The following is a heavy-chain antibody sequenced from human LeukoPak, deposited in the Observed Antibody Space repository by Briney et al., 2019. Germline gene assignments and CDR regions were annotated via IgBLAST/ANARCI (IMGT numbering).Heavy chain of an antibody. J-gene: IGHJ4*02. Sequence: SETLSLTCAVYGGSFSDHYWSWIRQPPGKGLEWIGEINHSGRANYNPSLKSLVTISVDTSKNQFSLKLPSVTAADTAIYYCARKTVTEGVDYWGQGTLVTVSS. CDR1: GGSFSDHY. V-gene: IGHV4-34*01. CDR3: ARKTVTEGVDY. CDR2: INHSGRA. D-gene: IGHD3-16*01.